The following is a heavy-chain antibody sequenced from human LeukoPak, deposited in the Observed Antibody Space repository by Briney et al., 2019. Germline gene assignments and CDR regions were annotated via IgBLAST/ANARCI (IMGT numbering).Heavy chain of an antibody. CDR3: AREDGSGWYAGDAFDM. CDR1: AFTLSSFN. D-gene: IGHD6-13*01. Sequence: GGSLRLSCAASAFTLSSFNMNWVRHAPGKGLEWVSSITSSNSYINYADSVKGRFTISRDDAKNSLYLQMNSLRAEDTAVYYCAREDGSGWYAGDAFDMWGQGTMVTVSS. CDR2: ITSSNSYI. J-gene: IGHJ3*02. V-gene: IGHV3-21*01.